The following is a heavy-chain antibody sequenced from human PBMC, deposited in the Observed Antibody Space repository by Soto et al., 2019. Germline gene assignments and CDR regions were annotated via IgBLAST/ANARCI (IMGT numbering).Heavy chain of an antibody. CDR3: AADAGIAARSGSYIQYYYGMDV. V-gene: IGHV1-18*01. CDR1: GYAFTSYG. J-gene: IGHJ6*02. Sequence: GASVKVSCKASGYAFTSYGISWVRQAPGQGLEWMGWISAYNGNTNYAQKLQGRVTMTTDTSTSTAYMELSSLRSDDTAVYYCAADAGIAARSGSYIQYYYGMDVWGQGTTVTVSS. CDR2: ISAYNGNT. D-gene: IGHD6-6*01.